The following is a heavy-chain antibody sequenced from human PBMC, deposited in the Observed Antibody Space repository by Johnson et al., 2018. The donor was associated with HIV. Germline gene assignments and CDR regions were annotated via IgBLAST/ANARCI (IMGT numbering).Heavy chain of an antibody. CDR2: TSYDGGNK. CDR3: AKGRIGGGSYSAPDPFDV. D-gene: IGHD1-26*01. V-gene: IGHV3-30*04. Sequence: QVQLVESGGGVVQPGRSLRLSCAASGFTFSSYSLHWVRQAPGKGLEWVAVTSYDGGNKYYADSVKGRFTISRDNNKDTLYLQMNSLRAEDTAVHYCAKGRIGGGSYSAPDPFDVWGQGTMVTVS. CDR1: GFTFSSYS. J-gene: IGHJ3*01.